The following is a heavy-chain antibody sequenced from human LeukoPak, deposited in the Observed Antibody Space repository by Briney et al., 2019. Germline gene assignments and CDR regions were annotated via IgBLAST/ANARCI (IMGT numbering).Heavy chain of an antibody. Sequence: SETLSLTCTVSGASISSYYWSWIRQPPGKGLEWIGYIYYSGSTSYNPSLKSRVTISLDTSKNQFSLKLSSVTAADTAVYYCAGEYSSSSGHFDFWGQGTLVTVSS. V-gene: IGHV4-59*01. CDR3: AGEYSSSSGHFDF. CDR2: IYYSGST. D-gene: IGHD6-6*01. J-gene: IGHJ4*02. CDR1: GASISSYY.